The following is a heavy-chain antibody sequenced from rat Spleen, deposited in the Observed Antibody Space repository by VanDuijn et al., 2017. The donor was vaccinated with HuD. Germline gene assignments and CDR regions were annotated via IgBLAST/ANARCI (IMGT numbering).Heavy chain of an antibody. J-gene: IGHJ4*01. CDR1: GFTFSDYY. D-gene: IGHD1-4*01. CDR2: ISYEGSNT. CDR3: ARPGITSYVMDA. Sequence: EVQLVESGGGLVQPGRSLKVSCAASGFTFSDYYMIWVRQAPKKGLEWVASISYEGSNTYYGDSVNGRFTISRDNAKSTLYLQMNSLTSEDTATYYCARPGITSYVMDAWGQGASVTVSS. V-gene: IGHV5-22*01.